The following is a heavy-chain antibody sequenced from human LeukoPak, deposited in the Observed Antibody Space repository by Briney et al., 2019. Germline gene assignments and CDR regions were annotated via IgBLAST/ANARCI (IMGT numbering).Heavy chain of an antibody. CDR2: IYYSGST. J-gene: IGHJ4*02. D-gene: IGHD3-16*02. CDR1: GGSISSSSYY. Sequence: PSETLSLTCTVFGGSISSSSYYWGWIRQPPGKGLEWIGSIYYSGSTYYNPSLKSRVTISVDTSKNQFSLNLSSVTAADTAVYYCARARYHLLFDYWGQGTLVTVSS. CDR3: ARARYHLLFDY. V-gene: IGHV4-39*01.